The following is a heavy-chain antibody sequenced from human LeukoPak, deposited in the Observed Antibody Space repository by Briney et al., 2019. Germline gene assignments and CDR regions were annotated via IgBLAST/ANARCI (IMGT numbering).Heavy chain of an antibody. V-gene: IGHV4-61*02. CDR1: GGSISSGSYY. J-gene: IGHJ6*04. CDR2: IYTSGST. D-gene: IGHD3-3*01. CDR3: GRKKKGFLYYYYGRDV. Sequence: SQTLSLTCTVSGGSISSGSYYWSWIRQPAGKGLEWIGRIYTSGSTNYNPSLKSRVTISVDTSKSQFSLKLSSVTAADTAVYYCGRKKKGFLYYYYGRDVGGKGTTVTVS.